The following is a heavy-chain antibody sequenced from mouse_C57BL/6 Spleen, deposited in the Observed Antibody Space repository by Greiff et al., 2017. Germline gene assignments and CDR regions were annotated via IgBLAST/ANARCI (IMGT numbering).Heavy chain of an antibody. J-gene: IGHJ2*01. CDR1: GFNIKDYY. CDR2: IDPEDGET. D-gene: IGHD1-1*01. CDR3: AIPRNYYGRSYGY. V-gene: IGHV14-2*01. Sequence: VQLQQSGAELVKPGASVKLSCTASGFNIKDYYMHWVKQRTEQGLAWIGRIDPEDGETKYAQKFQGRATITVDTSSNPSYLQLSSLTSEDTAGYYCAIPRNYYGRSYGYWGQGTTLPVSS.